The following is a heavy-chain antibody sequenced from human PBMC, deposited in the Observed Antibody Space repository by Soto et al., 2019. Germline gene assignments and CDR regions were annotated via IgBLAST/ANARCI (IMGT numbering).Heavy chain of an antibody. CDR3: AKEMVRGVITNPLDY. V-gene: IGHV3-23*01. J-gene: IGHJ4*02. Sequence: PGGSLRLSCAAFGFTFSSYAMSWVRQAPGKGLEWVSAISGSGGSTYYADSVKGRFTISRDNSKNTLYLQMNSLRAEDTAVYYCAKEMVRGVITNPLDYWGQGTLVTVSS. D-gene: IGHD3-10*01. CDR1: GFTFSSYA. CDR2: ISGSGGST.